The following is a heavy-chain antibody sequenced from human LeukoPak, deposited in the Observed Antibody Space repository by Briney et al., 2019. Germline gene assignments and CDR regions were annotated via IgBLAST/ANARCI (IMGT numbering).Heavy chain of an antibody. CDR3: AKALWFGELLCFDY. CDR1: GGSFSGYY. Sequence: SETLSLTCAVYGGSFSGYYWSWIRQPPGKGLEWIGEINHSGSTNYNPSLKSRVTISVDTSKNQFSLKLSSVTAADTAVYYCAKALWFGELLCFDYWGQGTLVTVSS. V-gene: IGHV4-34*01. D-gene: IGHD3-10*01. J-gene: IGHJ4*02. CDR2: INHSGST.